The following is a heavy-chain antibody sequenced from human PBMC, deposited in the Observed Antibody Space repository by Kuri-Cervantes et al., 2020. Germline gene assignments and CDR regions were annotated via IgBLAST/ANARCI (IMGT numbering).Heavy chain of an antibody. Sequence: GGSLRLSCAASGFTFSDYYMSWIRQAPGKGLEWVGRIKSKTDGGTTDYAAPVKGRFTISRDDSKNTLYLQMNSLKTEDTAVYYCTTDEWWFDPWAQGTLVTVSS. CDR1: GFTFSDYY. CDR2: IKSKTDGGTT. J-gene: IGHJ5*02. V-gene: IGHV3-15*01. D-gene: IGHD3-3*01. CDR3: TTDEWWFDP.